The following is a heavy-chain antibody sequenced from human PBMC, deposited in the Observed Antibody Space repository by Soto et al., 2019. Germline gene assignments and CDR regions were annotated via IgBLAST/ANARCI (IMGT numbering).Heavy chain of an antibody. CDR1: GFTFSSYG. V-gene: IGHV3-30*18. Sequence: GGSLRLSCAASGFTFSSYGMHWVRQAPGKGLEWVAVISYDGSSKYYADSVKGRFTISRDNSKNTLYLQMNSLRAEDTAVYYCAKDRERYYYYYGMDVWGQGTTVTVSS. J-gene: IGHJ6*02. CDR2: ISYDGSSK. CDR3: AKDRERYYYYYGMDV. D-gene: IGHD1-1*01.